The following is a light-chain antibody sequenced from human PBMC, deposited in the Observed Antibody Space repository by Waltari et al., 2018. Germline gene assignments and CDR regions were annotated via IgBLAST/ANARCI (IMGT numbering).Light chain of an antibody. V-gene: IGLV2-18*02. Sequence: QSALTQPPSVSGSPGQSVTISCTGTSSDVGSYNRVSWYQQPPGTAPKLMIYEVSNRPSGVPARFSGSKSGNMASLTISGLQAEDEADYYCSSYTSSSTLVFGGGTKLTVL. CDR1: SSDVGSYNR. J-gene: IGLJ2*01. CDR3: SSYTSSSTLV. CDR2: EVS.